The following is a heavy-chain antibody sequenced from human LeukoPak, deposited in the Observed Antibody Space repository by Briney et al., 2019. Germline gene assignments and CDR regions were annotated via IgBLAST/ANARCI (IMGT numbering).Heavy chain of an antibody. V-gene: IGHV3-53*05. Sequence: GGSLRLSCAASGFTVSSNYMNWVRQAPGKGLEWVSVIYSGGYTYYADSVKGRFTISRDNSKNTLYLQMNSLRAEDTAVYYCAKDQGGITMVRGVIITSRLPYYYMDVWGKGTTVTISS. CDR2: IYSGGYT. D-gene: IGHD3-10*01. CDR1: GFTVSSNY. J-gene: IGHJ6*03. CDR3: AKDQGGITMVRGVIITSRLPYYYMDV.